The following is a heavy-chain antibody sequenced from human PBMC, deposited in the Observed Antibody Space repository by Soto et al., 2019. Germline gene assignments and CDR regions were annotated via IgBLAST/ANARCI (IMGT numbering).Heavy chain of an antibody. J-gene: IGHJ6*02. V-gene: IGHV5-10-1*01. CDR1: GYCFTCYW. D-gene: IGHD6-6*01. CDR2: IEPSDSDT. CDR3: ASSNSSSPYYYYGMDV. Sequence: GEALKTSCTGSGYCFTCYWISWVRQMAEKGLEWMGRIEPSDSDTNNSPSFQGHVTISADKSISTAYLQWSSLKASDTAMYYCASSNSSSPYYYYGMDVWGQGTTVTVSS.